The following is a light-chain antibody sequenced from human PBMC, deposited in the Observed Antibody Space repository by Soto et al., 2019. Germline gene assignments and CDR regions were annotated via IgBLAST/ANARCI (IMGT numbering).Light chain of an antibody. V-gene: IGKV1-39*01. Sequence: DIQMTQSPTSLYASVGDRVTITCRASQNINNFLNGYQQKSGKAPKLLIYIASTLESGVPSRFSGSGSGTDFTLTISSLQPEDFATYYCQQSYSTPRTFGQGTKVDVK. CDR2: IAS. CDR1: QNINNF. CDR3: QQSYSTPRT. J-gene: IGKJ1*01.